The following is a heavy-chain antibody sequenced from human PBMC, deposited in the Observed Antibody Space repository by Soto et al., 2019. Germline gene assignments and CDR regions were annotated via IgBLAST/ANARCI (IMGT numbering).Heavy chain of an antibody. J-gene: IGHJ6*02. CDR2: ISYDGSNK. CDR3: ARFYYDSSGYLQYPYYYYYGMDV. CDR1: GFTFSSYG. Sequence: VGSLRLSCAASGFTFSSYGMHWVRQAPGKGLEWVGVISYDGSNKYYADSVKGRFTISRDNSKNTLYLQMNSLRAEDTAVYYCARFYYDSSGYLQYPYYYYYGMDVWGQGTTVTVSS. D-gene: IGHD3-22*01. V-gene: IGHV3-30*03.